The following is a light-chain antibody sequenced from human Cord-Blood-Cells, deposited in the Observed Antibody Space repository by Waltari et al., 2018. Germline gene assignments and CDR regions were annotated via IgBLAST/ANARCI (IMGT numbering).Light chain of an antibody. V-gene: IGKV3D-15*01. J-gene: IGKJ4*01. Sequence: EIVMTQSPATLSVSPGERATLSVRASQSVSSNLAWYQQKPGQAPRLLIYGASIRATGIPDRCSGSVSGTEFTLTISSLQSEDCAVYYCQQYNNWPPFTFGGGTKVEIK. CDR3: QQYNNWPPFT. CDR1: QSVSSN. CDR2: GAS.